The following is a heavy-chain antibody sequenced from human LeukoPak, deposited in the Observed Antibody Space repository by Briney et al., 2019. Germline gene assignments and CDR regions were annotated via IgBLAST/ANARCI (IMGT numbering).Heavy chain of an antibody. D-gene: IGHD6-19*01. CDR1: GLTFSSYA. CDR3: AKSSRVAGTVDFDY. CDR2: ISGSGGNT. J-gene: IGHJ4*02. Sequence: PGGSLRLSCAASGLTFSSYAMSWVRQAPGKGLEWVSAISGSGGNTYYADSVKGRFTISRDNSKNTLYLQMNSLRAEDTAVYYCAKSSRVAGTVDFDYWGQGTLVTVSS. V-gene: IGHV3-23*01.